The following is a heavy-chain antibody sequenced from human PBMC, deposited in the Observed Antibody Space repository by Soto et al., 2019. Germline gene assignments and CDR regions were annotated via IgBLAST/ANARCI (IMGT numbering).Heavy chain of an antibody. CDR1: GFTFSSYA. D-gene: IGHD3-22*01. Sequence: LRLSCAASGFTFSSYAMSWVRQAPGKGLEWVSAISGSGGSTYYADSVKGRFTISRDNSKNTLYLQMNSLRAEDTAVYYCAKGYYYDSSGYLDYWGQGTLVTVSS. CDR2: ISGSGGST. V-gene: IGHV3-23*01. J-gene: IGHJ4*02. CDR3: AKGYYYDSSGYLDY.